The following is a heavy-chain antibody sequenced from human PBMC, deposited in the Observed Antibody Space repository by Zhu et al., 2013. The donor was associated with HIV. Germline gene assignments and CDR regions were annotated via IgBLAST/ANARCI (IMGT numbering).Heavy chain of an antibody. CDR2: IRADNGYT. D-gene: IGHD3-22*01. J-gene: IGHJ4*02. V-gene: IGHV1-18*01. CDR3: ARVDDYYDSSGYLPNLDY. CDR1: GYNFSSHG. Sequence: QVQLVQSGAEVKKPGASVRVACKASGYNFSSHGINWVRLAPGQGLEWLGWIRADNGYTNSAQNLQGRVTMTTDTSTTTAYIDLRSLRSDDTAVYYCARVDDYYDSSGYLPNLDYWGQGTLVTVSS.